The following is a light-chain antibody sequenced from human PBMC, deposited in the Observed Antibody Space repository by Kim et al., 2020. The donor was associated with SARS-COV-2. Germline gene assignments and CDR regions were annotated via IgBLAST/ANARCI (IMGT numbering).Light chain of an antibody. CDR3: QQYYSYPWT. Sequence: AIRMTQSPSSLSASTGDRVTLTCRASQGISTYLAWYQQKATEAPKLLIYTVSTVQSGVPSRFSGGGSGTDFTLNISCLQSEDFATYYCQQYYSYPWTFGQGTKVDIK. CDR1: QGISTY. V-gene: IGKV1-8*01. J-gene: IGKJ1*01. CDR2: TVS.